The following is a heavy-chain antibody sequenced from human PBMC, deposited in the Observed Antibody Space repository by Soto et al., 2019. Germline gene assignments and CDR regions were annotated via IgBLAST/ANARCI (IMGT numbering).Heavy chain of an antibody. CDR2: INAGNGDT. J-gene: IGHJ4*01. CDR3: ARAISGYVT. D-gene: IGHD5-12*01. CDR1: GINYNTYA. V-gene: IGHV1-3*01. Sequence: QVQLVQSGAEMKKPGASVKLSCKTSGINYNTYAIHWVRQAPGQGLEWMGWINAGNGDTRYSQNFQGRVTLTRDTSASTVYMDLDSLKSDDTGVYYCARAISGYVTWGHGTLVTVSS.